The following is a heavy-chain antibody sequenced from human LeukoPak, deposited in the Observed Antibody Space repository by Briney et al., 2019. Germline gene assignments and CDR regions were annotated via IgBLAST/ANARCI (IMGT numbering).Heavy chain of an antibody. D-gene: IGHD3-22*01. Sequence: SETLSLTRTVSGGSISSYYWSWIRQTAGKGLEWIGRIYTSGSTNYNPSLKSRVTMSVDTSKNQFSLKLSSVTAADTAVYYCARDHSDSSGYYYDYWGQGTLVTVSS. CDR2: IYTSGST. CDR1: GGSISSYY. CDR3: ARDHSDSSGYYYDY. V-gene: IGHV4-4*07. J-gene: IGHJ4*02.